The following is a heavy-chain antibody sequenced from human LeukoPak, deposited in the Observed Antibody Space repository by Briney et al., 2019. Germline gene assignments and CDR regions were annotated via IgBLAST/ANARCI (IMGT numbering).Heavy chain of an antibody. CDR3: AYSSGWYPFDY. CDR1: GGSISSYY. J-gene: IGHJ4*02. D-gene: IGHD6-19*01. Sequence: SETLSLTCTVSGGSISSYYWSWIRQPPGKGLEWIGYIYYSGSTNYNPSLKSRVTISVDTSKNQFSLKLSSVTAADTAVYYCAYSSGWYPFDYWGQRTLVTVSS. V-gene: IGHV4-59*08. CDR2: IYYSGST.